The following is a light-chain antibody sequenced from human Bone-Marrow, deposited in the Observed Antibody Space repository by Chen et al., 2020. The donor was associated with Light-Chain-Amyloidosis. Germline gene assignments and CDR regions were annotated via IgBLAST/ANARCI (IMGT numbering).Light chain of an antibody. CDR2: GVS. J-gene: IGKJ4*01. CDR3: QQDSTSPLT. CDR1: QSISSTY. Sequence: EIVLTQSPGTLSLSPGDRATLSCRTSQSISSTYLAWYQQKPGQAPRLLIYGVSSRATGIADRFSGSGSGTDFTLTISRLEPEDFAVYYCQQDSTSPLTFGGGTKVEIK. V-gene: IGKV3-20*01.